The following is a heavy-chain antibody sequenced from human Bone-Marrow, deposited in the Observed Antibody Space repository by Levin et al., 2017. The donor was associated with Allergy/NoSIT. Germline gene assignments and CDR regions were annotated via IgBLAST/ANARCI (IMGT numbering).Heavy chain of an antibody. CDR2: ISNNGRT. CDR3: ARDSSEAYGLDV. V-gene: IGHV4-59*01. Sequence: SQTLSLPCTVSGVSIRNFYWNWIRQPPGKGLEWIGYISNNGRTNYNPSLRGRVTISVDTSKNQISLKVISVTAADSAMYYCARDSSEAYGLDVWGQGTTVTVSS. CDR1: GVSIRNFY. J-gene: IGHJ6*02.